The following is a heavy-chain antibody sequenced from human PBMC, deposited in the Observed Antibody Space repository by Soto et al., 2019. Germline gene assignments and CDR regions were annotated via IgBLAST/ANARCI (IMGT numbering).Heavy chain of an antibody. J-gene: IGHJ4*02. CDR1: WFSLSNARMG. CDR2: IFSNDEK. V-gene: IGHV2-26*01. Sequence: QVTLKVSGPVLVKPTETLTLTCTVSWFSLSNARMGVSWIRQPPGKALERLSHIFSNDEKSYSTSLKSRLTLSKDNSKRQVVLTITNTDSVDIATYFCPRICITGPTCFDYWGQGTLVTVSS. CDR3: PRICITGPTCFDY. D-gene: IGHD1-7*01.